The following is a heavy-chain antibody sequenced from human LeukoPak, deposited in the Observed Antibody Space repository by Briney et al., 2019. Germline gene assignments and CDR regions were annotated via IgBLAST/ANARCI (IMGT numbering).Heavy chain of an antibody. Sequence: GESLKISCKGSGYSFTSYWIGWVRQMPGKGLEWMGIIYPGDSDTRHSPSFQGQVTISADKSISTAYLQWSSLKASDTAMYYCARLNEGYCSGGSCYRGLFDYWGQGTLVTVSS. V-gene: IGHV5-51*01. J-gene: IGHJ4*02. CDR2: IYPGDSDT. D-gene: IGHD2-15*01. CDR3: ARLNEGYCSGGSCYRGLFDY. CDR1: GYSFTSYW.